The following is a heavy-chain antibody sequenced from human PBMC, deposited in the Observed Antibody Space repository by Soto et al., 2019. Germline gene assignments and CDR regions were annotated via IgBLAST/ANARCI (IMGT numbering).Heavy chain of an antibody. J-gene: IGHJ4*02. D-gene: IGHD3-9*01. V-gene: IGHV3-23*01. CDR2: ISGSGSST. Sequence: GGSLRLSCAASGFTFSSYAMNWVRQAPGKGLEWVSAISGSGSSTYYADSVKGRFTISRDNSKNTLCLQMNSLRAEDTAVYYCQKDWKYYDVLIGSDYWGQGNLVTVS. CDR1: GFTFSSYA. CDR3: QKDWKYYDVLIGSDY.